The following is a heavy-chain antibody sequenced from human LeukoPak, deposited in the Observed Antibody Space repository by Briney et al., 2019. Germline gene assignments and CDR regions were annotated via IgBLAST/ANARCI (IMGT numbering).Heavy chain of an antibody. D-gene: IGHD1-1*01. CDR2: ISAYNGNT. V-gene: IGHV1-18*01. Sequence: GASVKVSCKASGCTFTSFGISWVRQAPGQGLEWMGWISAYNGNTNYAQKLQGRVTMTTDTSTSTAYMELRSLRSDDTAVYFCARAEEQGTGFDYWGQGTLVTVSS. J-gene: IGHJ4*02. CDR1: GCTFTSFG. CDR3: ARAEEQGTGFDY.